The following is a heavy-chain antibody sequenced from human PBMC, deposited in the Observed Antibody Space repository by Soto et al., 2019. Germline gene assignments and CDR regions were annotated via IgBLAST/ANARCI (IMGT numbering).Heavy chain of an antibody. CDR2: IDPSDSYT. CDR1: GYSFSSYW. D-gene: IGHD3-10*01. J-gene: IGHJ6*02. CDR3: ARLTFGYYGSGSYYNPDYYYGMDV. V-gene: IGHV5-10-1*01. Sequence: GESLKISFKGSGYSFSSYWISWVRQMPGKVLEWMGRIDPSDSYTNYSPSFQGHVTISADKSISTAYLQWSSLKASDTAMYYCARLTFGYYGSGSYYNPDYYYGMDVWGQGTTVTVSS.